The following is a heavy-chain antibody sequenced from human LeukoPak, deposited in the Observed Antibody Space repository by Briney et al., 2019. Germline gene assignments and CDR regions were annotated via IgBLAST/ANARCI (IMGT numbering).Heavy chain of an antibody. V-gene: IGHV1-69*05. CDR3: ARTGIAARQYFDY. D-gene: IGHD6-6*01. Sequence: GASVKVPCKASGGTFSSYAISWVRQAPGQGLEWMGGIIPIFGTANYAQKFQGRVTITTGESTSTAYMELSSLRSEDTAVYYCARTGIAARQYFDYWGQGTLVTVSS. CDR1: GGTFSSYA. J-gene: IGHJ4*02. CDR2: IIPIFGTA.